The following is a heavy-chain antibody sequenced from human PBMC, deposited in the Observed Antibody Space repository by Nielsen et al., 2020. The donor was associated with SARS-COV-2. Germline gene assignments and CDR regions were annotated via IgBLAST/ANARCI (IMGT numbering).Heavy chain of an antibody. CDR3: EARSSWYYYNTDGMDV. CDR1: GGSFSDYY. V-gene: IGHV4-34*01. D-gene: IGHD6-13*01. CDR2: INHSGST. J-gene: IGHJ6*02. Sequence: SETLSLTCAVYGGSFSDYYWSWIRQPPGKGLEWIGEINHSGSTNYNPSLKSRVTISVDTSKNQFSLKLSSVTAADTAVYYCEARSSWYYYNTDGMDVWGQGTTVTVSS.